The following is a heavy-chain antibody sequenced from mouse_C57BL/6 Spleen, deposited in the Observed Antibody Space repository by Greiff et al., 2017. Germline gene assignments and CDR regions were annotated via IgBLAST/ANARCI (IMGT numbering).Heavy chain of an antibody. CDR2: IRNKANNHAT. V-gene: IGHV6-6*01. D-gene: IGHD2-4*01. Sequence: EVKLMESGGGLVQPGGSMKLSCAASGFTFSDAWMDWVRQSPEKGLEWVAEIRNKANNHATYYAESVKGRFTISRDDSKSSVYLQMNSLRAEDTGIYYCTRHLSSYDYYWYFDVWGTGTTVTVSS. CDR3: TRHLSSYDYYWYFDV. CDR1: GFTFSDAW. J-gene: IGHJ1*03.